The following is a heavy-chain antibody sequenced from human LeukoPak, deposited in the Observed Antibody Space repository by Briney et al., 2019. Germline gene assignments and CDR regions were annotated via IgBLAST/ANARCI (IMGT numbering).Heavy chain of an antibody. J-gene: IGHJ4*02. D-gene: IGHD6-19*01. V-gene: IGHV3-30-3*01. CDR3: AKGGQWLVPSATGDY. Sequence: GGSLRLSCAASGFTFSSYAMHWVRQAPGKGLEWVAVISYDGSNKYYADSVKGRFTISRDNSKNTLYLQMNSLRAEDTAVYYCAKGGQWLVPSATGDYWGQGTLVTVSS. CDR2: ISYDGSNK. CDR1: GFTFSSYA.